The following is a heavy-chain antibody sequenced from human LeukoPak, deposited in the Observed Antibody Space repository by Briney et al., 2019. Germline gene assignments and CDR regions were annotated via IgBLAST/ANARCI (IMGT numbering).Heavy chain of an antibody. CDR2: INPSGGST. CDR3: ARGGTTVVTEDWFDP. Sequence: ASVKVSCKASGYTFTSYYMHWVRQAPGQGLEWMGIINPSGGSTSYAQKFQGRVTMTRDTSTSTVYMELSSLRSEDTAVYYCARGGTTVVTEDWFDPWGQGTLVTVSS. D-gene: IGHD4-23*01. J-gene: IGHJ5*02. V-gene: IGHV1-46*01. CDR1: GYTFTSYY.